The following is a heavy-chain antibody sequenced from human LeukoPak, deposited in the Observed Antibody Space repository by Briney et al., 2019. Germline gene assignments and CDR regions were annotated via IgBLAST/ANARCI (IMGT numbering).Heavy chain of an antibody. D-gene: IGHD6-13*01. Sequence: ASVKVSCKASGYTFTSYAMNWVRQAPGQGLEWMGWINTNTGNPTYAQGFTGRFVFSLDTSVSTAYLQISSLKAEDTAVYYCARDWTDSSSWNRNYYGMDVWGQGTTVTVSS. CDR2: INTNTGNP. CDR1: GYTFTSYA. V-gene: IGHV7-4-1*02. CDR3: ARDWTDSSSWNRNYYGMDV. J-gene: IGHJ6*02.